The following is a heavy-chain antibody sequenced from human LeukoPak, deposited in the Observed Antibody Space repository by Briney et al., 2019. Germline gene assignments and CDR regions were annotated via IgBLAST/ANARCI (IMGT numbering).Heavy chain of an antibody. V-gene: IGHV3-30-3*01. D-gene: IGHD6-13*01. CDR1: GFTFSSYA. Sequence: GGSRRLSCAASGFTFSSYAMHWVRQAPGKGLEGVAVISYDGSNKYYADSVKGRFTISRDNSKNTLYLQMNSLRAEDTAVYYCARDLQLTRRYFDYWGQGTLVTVSS. J-gene: IGHJ4*02. CDR2: ISYDGSNK. CDR3: ARDLQLTRRYFDY.